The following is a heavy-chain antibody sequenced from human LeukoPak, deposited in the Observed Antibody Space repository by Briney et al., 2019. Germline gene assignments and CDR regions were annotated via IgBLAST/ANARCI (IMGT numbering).Heavy chain of an antibody. CDR2: IYTSGST. CDR3: ARRLRVLRYFDW. D-gene: IGHD3-9*01. Sequence: PSETLSLTCTVSGGSISSDSYYWSWIRQPAGKGLEWIGRIYTSGSTNYNPSLKSRVTISVDTSKNQFSLKLSSVTAADTAVYYCARRLRVLRYFDWWGQGTLVTVSS. J-gene: IGHJ4*02. V-gene: IGHV4-61*02. CDR1: GGSISSDSYY.